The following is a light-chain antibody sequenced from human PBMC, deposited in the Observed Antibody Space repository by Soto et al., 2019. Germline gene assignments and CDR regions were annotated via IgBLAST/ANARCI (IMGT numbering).Light chain of an antibody. CDR2: DNN. CDR3: QSYDSSLSNLVV. Sequence: QSVLTQPPSVSGAPGQRVTISCTGSSSNTGADYDVHWYQHLPGSAPKLFIYDNNIRPSGVPDRFSGSKSGTSASLAITGLQAEDEGDYYCQSYDSSLSNLVVFGGGTKLTVL. V-gene: IGLV1-40*01. J-gene: IGLJ2*01. CDR1: SSNTGADYD.